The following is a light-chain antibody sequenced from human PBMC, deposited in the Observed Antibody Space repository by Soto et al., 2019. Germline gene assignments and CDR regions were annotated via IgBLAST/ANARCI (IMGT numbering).Light chain of an antibody. CDR1: SSDVGGYNY. J-gene: IGLJ2*01. CDR2: DVS. Sequence: QSALTQPASVSGSPGQSITISCTGTSSDVGGYNYVSWYQQHPGKAPKLMIYDVSNRPSGVSNRFSGSKSGNTASLTISGLQAEDEAEYYCSSYTSSSTPLFGGGTQLTV. V-gene: IGLV2-14*01. CDR3: SSYTSSSTPL.